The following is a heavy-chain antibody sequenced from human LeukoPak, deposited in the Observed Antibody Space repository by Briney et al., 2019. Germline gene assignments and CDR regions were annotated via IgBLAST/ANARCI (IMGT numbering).Heavy chain of an antibody. CDR3: ARAGSGRDCSSTSCYAYYYYYGMDV. Sequence: KPSETLSLTCTVSGGSISSYYWSWIRQPAGKGLEWIGCIYTSGSTNYNPSLKSRVTMSVDTSKNQFSLKLSSVTAADTAVYYCARAGSGRDCSSTSCYAYYYYYGMDVWGQGTTVTVSS. CDR1: GGSISSYY. D-gene: IGHD2-2*01. V-gene: IGHV4-4*07. CDR2: IYTSGST. J-gene: IGHJ6*02.